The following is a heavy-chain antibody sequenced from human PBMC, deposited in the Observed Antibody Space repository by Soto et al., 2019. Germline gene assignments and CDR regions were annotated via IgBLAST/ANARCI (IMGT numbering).Heavy chain of an antibody. V-gene: IGHV1-46*01. J-gene: IGHJ4*02. CDR1: GYTFTSYY. CDR2: INPSGGST. CDR3: PRSGSLDDFGVVKPVDY. Sequence: ASVKVSCTASGYTFTSYYMHWVRQAPGQGLEWMGIINPSGGSTSYAQKFQGRVTMTRDTSTTTVYMELSSLRSEDTAVYYCPRSGSLDDFGVVKPVDYWGQGTVVTVSS. D-gene: IGHD3-3*01.